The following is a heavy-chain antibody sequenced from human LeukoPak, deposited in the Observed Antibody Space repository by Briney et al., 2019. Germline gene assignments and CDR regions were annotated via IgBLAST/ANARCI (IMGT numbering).Heavy chain of an antibody. J-gene: IGHJ4*02. CDR1: GYTFTSYG. D-gene: IGHD6-19*01. CDR2: ISAYNGNT. CDR3: AILAVAGTNDY. V-gene: IGHV1-18*01. Sequence: ASVTVSCKASGYTFTSYGISWVRQAPGQGLEWMGWISAYNGNTNYAQKLQGRVTMTTDTSTSTAYMELRSLRSDDTAVYYCAILAVAGTNDYWGQGTLVTVSS.